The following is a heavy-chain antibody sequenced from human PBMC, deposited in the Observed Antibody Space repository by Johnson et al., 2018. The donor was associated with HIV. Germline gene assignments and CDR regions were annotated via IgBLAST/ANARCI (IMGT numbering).Heavy chain of an antibody. Sequence: VYLVESGGGLVQPGRSLRLSCAASGFTFDDYAMHWVRQAPGKGLEWVSGISWNSGTIGYADSVKGRFTISRDNAKNSLYLQMNSLRAEDTALYYCAKNEAVAVAGIVGAAFDIWGQGTRVTVSS. V-gene: IGHV3-9*01. D-gene: IGHD6-19*01. CDR1: GFTFDDYA. CDR3: AKNEAVAVAGIVGAAFDI. CDR2: ISWNSGTI. J-gene: IGHJ3*02.